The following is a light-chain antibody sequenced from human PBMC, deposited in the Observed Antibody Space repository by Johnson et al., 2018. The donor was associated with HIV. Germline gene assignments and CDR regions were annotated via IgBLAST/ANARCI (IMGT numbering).Light chain of an antibody. Sequence: SVLTQPPSVSAAPGQNVHISCSGVSSNIGTNYVSWYQQFPGTAPKLLISENNQRPSGIPDRFSDSQSGTSATLAITGFQTVDEADYYCGTWDTSLGAQYVMGSGTKVTVL. V-gene: IGLV1-51*02. CDR1: SSNIGTNY. CDR3: GTWDTSLGAQYV. J-gene: IGLJ1*01. CDR2: ENN.